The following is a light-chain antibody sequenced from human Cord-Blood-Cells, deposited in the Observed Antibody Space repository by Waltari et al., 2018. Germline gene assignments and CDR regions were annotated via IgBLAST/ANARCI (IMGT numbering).Light chain of an antibody. V-gene: IGKV1-9*01. CDR3: QQLNSYPYP. CDR2: AAS. CDR1: QGISSY. J-gene: IGKJ2*01. Sequence: IQLTQSPSYLSASVGERVTITCRASQGISSYLAWYQQKPGKAHNLLIYAASTLQSGVPSMFSASGSGSYFTLTISSLQPEDFATYYFQQLNSYPYPFGPGTKLEIK.